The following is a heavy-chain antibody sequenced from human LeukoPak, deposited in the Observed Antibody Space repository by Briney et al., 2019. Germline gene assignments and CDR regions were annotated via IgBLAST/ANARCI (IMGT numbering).Heavy chain of an antibody. CDR3: AKVKWVAGGAFDI. CDR1: GFTFSSYG. J-gene: IGHJ3*02. D-gene: IGHD6-19*01. CDR2: IWYDESNK. V-gene: IGHV3-33*06. Sequence: HPGGSLRLSCAASGFTFSSYGMHWVRQAPGKGLEWVAVIWYDESNKYHADSVKGRFTISRDNSKNTLYLQMNSLRAEDTAVYYCAKVKWVAGGAFDIWGQGTMVTVSS.